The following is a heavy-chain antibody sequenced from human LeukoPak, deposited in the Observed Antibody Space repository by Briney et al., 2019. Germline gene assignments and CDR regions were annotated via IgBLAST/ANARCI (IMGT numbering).Heavy chain of an antibody. V-gene: IGHV4-34*01. J-gene: IGHJ6*02. Sequence: SETLSLTCAVYGGSFSGYYWSWIRQPPGKGLEWIGEINHSGSTNYNPSLKSRVTISVDTSKNQFSLKLSSVTAADTAVYYCARTHCSGGSSYSRKRNYYYGMDVWGQGTTVTVSS. CDR3: ARTHCSGGSSYSRKRNYYYGMDV. CDR2: INHSGST. D-gene: IGHD2-15*01. CDR1: GGSFSGYY.